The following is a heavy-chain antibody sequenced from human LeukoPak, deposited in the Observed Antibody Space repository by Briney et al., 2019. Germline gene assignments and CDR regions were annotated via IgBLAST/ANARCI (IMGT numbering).Heavy chain of an antibody. J-gene: IGHJ4*02. CDR2: ISGSGDNT. V-gene: IGHV3-23*01. D-gene: IGHD3-22*01. Sequence: GGSLRLSCAASGFTFSSYAMSWVRQAPGKGLEWVSGISGSGDNTYYADSVKGRFTISRDNSKSTLYVQVNSLGTKDTAAYYCAKGSYYDSSGSFYFDYWGQGTLVTVSS. CDR1: GFTFSSYA. CDR3: AKGSYYDSSGSFYFDY.